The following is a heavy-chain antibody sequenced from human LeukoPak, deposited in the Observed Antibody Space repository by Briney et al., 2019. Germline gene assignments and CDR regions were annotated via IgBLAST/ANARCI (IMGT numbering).Heavy chain of an antibody. CDR2: IYTSGST. V-gene: IGHV4-61*02. J-gene: IGHJ3*02. D-gene: IGHD1-1*01. Sequence: PSETLSLTCTVSGGSISSGSYYWSWIRQPAGKGLEWIGRIYTSGSTNYNPSLKSRVTISVDTSKNQFSLKLSSVTAADTAVYYCARLGRYNWNDVNAFDIWGQGTMVTVSS. CDR3: ARLGRYNWNDVNAFDI. CDR1: GGSISSGSYY.